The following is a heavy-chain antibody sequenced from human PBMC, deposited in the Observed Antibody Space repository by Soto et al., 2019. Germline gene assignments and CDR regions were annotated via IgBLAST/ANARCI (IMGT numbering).Heavy chain of an antibody. CDR1: GYTFTSYD. CDR3: ARRQGATHYDFWRGYYYYYGMDV. Sequence: ASVKVSCKASGYTFTSYDINWVRQVTGQGLEWMGWMNPNSGNTGYAQKFQGRVTMTRNTSISTAYMELSSLRSEDTAVYYCARRQGATHYDFWRGYYYYYGMDVWGQGTTVTVSS. V-gene: IGHV1-8*01. D-gene: IGHD3-3*01. J-gene: IGHJ6*02. CDR2: MNPNSGNT.